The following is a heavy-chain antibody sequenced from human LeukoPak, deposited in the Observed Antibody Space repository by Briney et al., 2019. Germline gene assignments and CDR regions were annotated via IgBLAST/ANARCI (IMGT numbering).Heavy chain of an antibody. V-gene: IGHV3-23*01. CDR3: VRDGARYSSGWFYDY. CDR1: GFTFASYA. Sequence: PGGSLRLSCSASGFTFASYAMSWVRQAPGKGLEWVSVVSHNGANTYYADSVKGRFTISRDNSRDTLYLQMSSLGAEDTAVYYCVRDGARYSSGWFYDYWGQGTLVTVSS. CDR2: VSHNGANT. J-gene: IGHJ4*02. D-gene: IGHD6-19*01.